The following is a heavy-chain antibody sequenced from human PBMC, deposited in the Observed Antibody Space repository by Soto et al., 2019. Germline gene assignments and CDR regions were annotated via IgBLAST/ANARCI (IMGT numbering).Heavy chain of an antibody. CDR1: GYTFTSHD. J-gene: IGHJ4*02. V-gene: IGHV1-8*01. CDR2: MNPNSGNT. CDR3: ARWDYGVYARFDS. Sequence: QVQLVQSGAEVKKSGASVKVSCKASGYTFTSHDINWVRQATGQGLEWMGWMNPNSGNTGYAQKFQGRVTMTRNTSTSTAYMELSSLRSEDTAVYYCARWDYGVYARFDSGGKGTLGTVSS. D-gene: IGHD4-17*01.